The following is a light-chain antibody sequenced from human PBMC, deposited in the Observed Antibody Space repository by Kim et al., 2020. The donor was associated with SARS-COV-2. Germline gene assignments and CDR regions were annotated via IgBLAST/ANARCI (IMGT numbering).Light chain of an antibody. CDR2: YDS. V-gene: IGLV3-21*04. J-gene: IGLJ2*01. CDR3: QVWDSSSDHRVV. Sequence: PGKTARVSSGGNSIGGKSVHWYQQKAGQAPVLVIYYDSDRPSGIPERFSGSNSGNTATLTISRVEAGDEADYYCQVWDSSSDHRVVFGGGTQLTVL. CDR1: SIGGKS.